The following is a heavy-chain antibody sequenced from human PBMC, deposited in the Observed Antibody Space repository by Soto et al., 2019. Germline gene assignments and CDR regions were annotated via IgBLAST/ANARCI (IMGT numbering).Heavy chain of an antibody. V-gene: IGHV1-24*01. D-gene: IGHD4-17*01. CDR3: ATARLTNYGDYVGHPNWFDP. CDR1: GYTLTELS. Sequence: ASVKVSCKVSGYTLTELSVHWVRQAPGKGLEWMGGFDPEDGETIYAQKFQGRVTMTEDTSTDTAYMELSSLRSEDTAVYYCATARLTNYGDYVGHPNWFDPWGQGTLVTVSS. J-gene: IGHJ5*02. CDR2: FDPEDGET.